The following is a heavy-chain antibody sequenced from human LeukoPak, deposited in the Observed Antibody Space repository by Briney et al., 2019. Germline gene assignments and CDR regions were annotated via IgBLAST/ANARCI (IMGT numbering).Heavy chain of an antibody. CDR3: AKEGGSWFDY. D-gene: IGHD3-16*01. J-gene: IGHJ5*01. Sequence: PGGSLRLSCEASGFTFSSYAMHWVRQAPGKGLEWVAVISYDGSNKYYADSVKGRFTISRDNSKNTLYLQMNSLRAEDTAVYYCAKEGGSWFDYWGQGTLVTVSS. CDR1: GFTFSSYA. V-gene: IGHV3-30-3*01. CDR2: ISYDGSNK.